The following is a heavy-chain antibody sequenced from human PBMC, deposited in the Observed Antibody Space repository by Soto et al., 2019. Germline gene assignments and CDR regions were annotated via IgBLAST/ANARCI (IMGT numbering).Heavy chain of an antibody. V-gene: IGHV1-69*01. CDR1: GGTFNMYA. CDR2: IIPIFDTP. D-gene: IGHD3-16*02. J-gene: IGHJ4*02. Sequence: QVQLVQSGAEVRKPGSAVRVSCKASGGTFNMYAMNWVRQAPGQGLEWMAGIIPIFDTPRYSQQSQGRVTITVDESTSTAYMELSSLRSEDTAIYYCARSIGSGGVIGGFAYWGQGTLVTVAS. CDR3: ARSIGSGGVIGGFAY.